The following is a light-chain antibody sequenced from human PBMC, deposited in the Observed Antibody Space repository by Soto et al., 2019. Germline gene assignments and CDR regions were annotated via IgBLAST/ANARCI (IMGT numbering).Light chain of an antibody. CDR2: TYS. Sequence: QSVLTQPPSVSGAPGQRVTISCTGSSSNIGAGYDVHWYQQLPGTAPKFLIYTYSNRPSGVPDRFSGSKSGTSASLAITGLQAEDEADYYCQSYDSTLSGWVFGGGTKLTVL. V-gene: IGLV1-40*01. CDR3: QSYDSTLSGWV. J-gene: IGLJ3*02. CDR1: SSNIGAGYD.